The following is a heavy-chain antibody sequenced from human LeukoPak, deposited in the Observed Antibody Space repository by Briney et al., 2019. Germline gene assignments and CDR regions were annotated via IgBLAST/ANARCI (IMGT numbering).Heavy chain of an antibody. Sequence: GGSLRLSCAASGFTFRSYWMSWVRQAPGKGLEWVANLKEDGSEKYYVDSVKGRFTISRDSAKNSLCLQMNSLRVEDTAVYYCARDHNYGSDYWGQGTLVTVSS. J-gene: IGHJ4*02. V-gene: IGHV3-7*03. D-gene: IGHD5-18*01. CDR2: LKEDGSEK. CDR1: GFTFRSYW. CDR3: ARDHNYGSDY.